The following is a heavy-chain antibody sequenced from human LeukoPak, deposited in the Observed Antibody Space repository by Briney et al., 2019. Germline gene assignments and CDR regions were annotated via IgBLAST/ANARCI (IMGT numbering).Heavy chain of an antibody. CDR3: ARDPNTGDLDY. J-gene: IGHJ4*02. D-gene: IGHD5-18*01. CDR1: GLTFSSYW. Sequence: GGSLRLSCAASGLTFSSYWMHWVRQAPGKGLVWVSRINSDGSSTSYADSVKGRFTISRDNAKNTLYLQMNSLRAEDTAVYYCARDPNTGDLDYWGQGTLVTVSS. V-gene: IGHV3-74*01. CDR2: INSDGSST.